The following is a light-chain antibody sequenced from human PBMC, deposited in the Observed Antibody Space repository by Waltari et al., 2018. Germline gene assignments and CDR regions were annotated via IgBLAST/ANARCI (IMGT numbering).Light chain of an antibody. CDR3: QQYYHIARK. CDR2: WAS. CDR1: QSLLFRSNNKNY. Sequence: DTVMTQSPDSLAVSLGERPTIHCKSSQSLLFRSNNKNYLAWYQQKPGQPPKLLIHWASTRESGVPDRFSGSGSGTDFTLTISSLQAEDVAVYYCQQYYHIARKFGQGTRVEIK. V-gene: IGKV4-1*01. J-gene: IGKJ1*01.